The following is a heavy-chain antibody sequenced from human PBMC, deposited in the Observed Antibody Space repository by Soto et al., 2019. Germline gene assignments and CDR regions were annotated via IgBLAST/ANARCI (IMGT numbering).Heavy chain of an antibody. CDR3: ARGGGLTPSWSEARYGMDV. Sequence: QVQLVESGGGVVQPGRSLRLSCAASGFTFSSYATHWVRQAPGKGLEWVAVISYDGSNKYYADSVKGRFTISRDNSKNTLYLQMNSLRAEDTAVYYCARGGGLTPSWSEARYGMDVWGQGTTVTVSS. CDR2: ISYDGSNK. V-gene: IGHV3-30-3*01. J-gene: IGHJ6*02. CDR1: GFTFSSYA. D-gene: IGHD6-13*01.